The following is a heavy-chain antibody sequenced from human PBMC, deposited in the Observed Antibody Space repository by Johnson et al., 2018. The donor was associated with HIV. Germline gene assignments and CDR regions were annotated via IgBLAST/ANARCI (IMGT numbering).Heavy chain of an antibody. CDR2: ISYDGSDK. D-gene: IGHD3-16*01. CDR1: GCTLRSYG. CDR3: ARGSRYTHDNDDVYLLHAFDI. Sequence: QVHLVESGGGVVQPGRSLRLSCAASGCTLRSYGMHRVRQAPGKGLEWVAVISYDGSDKDYADSVKGRFTISRDSSKNTLYLQVNSLRAEDTAVYYCARGSRYTHDNDDVYLLHAFDIWGQGTMVTVSS. J-gene: IGHJ3*02. V-gene: IGHV3-30*19.